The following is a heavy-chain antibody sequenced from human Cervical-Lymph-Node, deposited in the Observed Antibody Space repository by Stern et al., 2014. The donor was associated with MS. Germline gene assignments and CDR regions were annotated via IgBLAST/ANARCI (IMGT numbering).Heavy chain of an antibody. Sequence: VQLVESGGGVVQPGRSLRLSCAASGFTFSGYAMHWVRQAPGKGLEWVAVLSFDGNNKNYADSVRGRFTISRDNSKNTLYLQMNSLRVEDTAVYYCARDKQQLWFTATTDFWGQGTLVTVSS. CDR2: LSFDGNNK. CDR1: GFTFSGYA. J-gene: IGHJ4*02. CDR3: ARDKQQLWFTATTDF. D-gene: IGHD5-18*01. V-gene: IGHV3-30-3*01.